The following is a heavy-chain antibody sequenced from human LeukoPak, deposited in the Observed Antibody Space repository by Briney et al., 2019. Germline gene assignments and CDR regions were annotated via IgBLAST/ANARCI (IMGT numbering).Heavy chain of an antibody. CDR1: GYTFISYD. J-gene: IGHJ6*03. CDR3: ARRAVGNSYYHSMDV. D-gene: IGHD6-19*01. CDR2: MNPNSGNT. V-gene: IGHV1-8*03. Sequence: ASVKVSCKASGYTFISYDINWVRQVTGQGLEWMGWMNPNSGNTGYAQKFQGRVTITRNTSISTAFMELSSLRSEDTAVYYCARRAVGNSYYHSMDVWGKGTTVTISS.